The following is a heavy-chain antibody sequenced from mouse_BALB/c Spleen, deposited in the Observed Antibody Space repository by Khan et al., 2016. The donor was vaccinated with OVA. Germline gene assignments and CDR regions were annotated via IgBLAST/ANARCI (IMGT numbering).Heavy chain of an antibody. J-gene: IGHJ2*01. CDR2: ISYSGVT. Sequence: EVELVESGPGLVKPSQSLSLTCTVTGYSITSGYAWNWIRQFPGNKLEWMGYISYSGVTSYTPSLNSRISITRDTSKNQFFLQLNSVTTEDTATXYCARGNYYGYYFDYWGPGTTLTVSS. CDR1: GYSITSGYA. D-gene: IGHD1-1*01. V-gene: IGHV3-2*02. CDR3: ARGNYYGYYFDY.